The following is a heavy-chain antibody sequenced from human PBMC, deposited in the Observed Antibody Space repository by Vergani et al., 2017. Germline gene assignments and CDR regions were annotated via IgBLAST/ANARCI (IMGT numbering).Heavy chain of an antibody. CDR2: IYHSGST. CDR1: GGSISSGGYS. CDR3: ARTYDSSGYHASGDAFDI. D-gene: IGHD3-22*01. J-gene: IGHJ3*02. Sequence: QLQLQESGSGLVKPSQTLSLTCAVSGGSISSGGYSWSWIRQPPGKGLEWIGYIYHSGSTYYNPSLKSRVTISVDRSKNQFSLKLSSVTAADTAVYYCARTYDSSGYHASGDAFDIWGQGTMVTVSS. V-gene: IGHV4-30-2*01.